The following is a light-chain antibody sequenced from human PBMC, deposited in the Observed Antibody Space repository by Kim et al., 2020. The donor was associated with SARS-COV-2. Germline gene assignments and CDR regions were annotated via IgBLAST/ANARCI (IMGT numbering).Light chain of an antibody. CDR3: AAWDDSLSGRV. V-gene: IGLV1-47*02. CDR2: SNN. CDR1: RSNIGSNY. Sequence: GQRVTISCSGSRSNIGSNYVYWYQQLPGTAPKLLIYSNNQRPSGVPDRFSGSKSGTSASLAISGLRSEDEADYYCAAWDDSLSGRVFGGGTQLTVL. J-gene: IGLJ3*02.